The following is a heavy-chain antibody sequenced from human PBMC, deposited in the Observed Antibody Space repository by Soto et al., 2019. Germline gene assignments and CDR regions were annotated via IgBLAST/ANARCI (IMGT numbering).Heavy chain of an antibody. CDR2: IKHDGSEK. CDR3: ARWYNSGWFF. J-gene: IGHJ4*02. V-gene: IGHV3-7*03. CDR1: GFTFRSFW. D-gene: IGHD6-19*01. Sequence: EVHLVESGGGLVQRGGSLRLSCAASGFTFRSFWMSWVRQAPGKGLEWVANIKHDGSEKYYADSVKGRFDISRDNAKNSLYLQMNSLRAEDTAVYYCARWYNSGWFFWGQGTLVTVSS.